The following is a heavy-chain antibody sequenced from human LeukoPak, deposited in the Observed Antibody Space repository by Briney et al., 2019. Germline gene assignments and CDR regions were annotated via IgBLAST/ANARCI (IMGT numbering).Heavy chain of an antibody. CDR3: ARDSPYSSTSYYYYGMDV. V-gene: IGHV1-69*13. CDR1: GGTFSSYA. J-gene: IGHJ6*02. Sequence: GASVKVSCKASGGTFSSYAISWVRQAPGQGLEWMGGIIPIFGTANYAQKFQGRVTITADESTSTAYMELSSLRSEDTAGYYCARDSPYSSTSYYYYGMDVWGQGTTVTVSS. D-gene: IGHD6-13*01. CDR2: IIPIFGTA.